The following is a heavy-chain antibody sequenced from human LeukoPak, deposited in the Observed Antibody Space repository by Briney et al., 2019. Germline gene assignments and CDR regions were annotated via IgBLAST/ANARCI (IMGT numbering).Heavy chain of an antibody. Sequence: SVKVSCKASGGTFSSYAISWVRQAPGQGLEWMGGIIPIFGTANYAQKFQGRVTITADKSTSTAYMELSSLRSEDTAVYYCAPDSSGAFPNWFDPWGQGTLVTVSS. J-gene: IGHJ5*02. CDR2: IIPIFGTA. CDR1: GGTFSSYA. D-gene: IGHD3-22*01. CDR3: APDSSGAFPNWFDP. V-gene: IGHV1-69*06.